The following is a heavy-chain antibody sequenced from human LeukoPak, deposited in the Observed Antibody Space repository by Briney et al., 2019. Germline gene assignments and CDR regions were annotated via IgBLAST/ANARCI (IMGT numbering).Heavy chain of an antibody. CDR2: INPSGGST. CDR3: ARDPDILTGSEFFDY. J-gene: IGHJ4*02. Sequence: GASVKVSCKASGYTFTSYYMHWVRQAPGQGLEWMGIINPSGGSTSYAQKFQGRVTMTRDMSTSTVYMELSSLRSDDTAVYYCARDPDILTGSEFFDYWGQGTLVTVSS. CDR1: GYTFTSYY. D-gene: IGHD3-9*01. V-gene: IGHV1-46*01.